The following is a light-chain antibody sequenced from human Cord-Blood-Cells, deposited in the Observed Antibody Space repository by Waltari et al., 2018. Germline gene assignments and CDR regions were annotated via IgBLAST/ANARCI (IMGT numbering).Light chain of an antibody. V-gene: IGLV2-11*01. CDR1: SSDVSGYNC. Sequence: SALTHPPPVSGSPGQSVTTSCPGTSSDVSGYNCVSWYQQHPGKAPKLMIYDVSKRPSGVPDRFSCSKSGNTASLTISGLQAEDEADDYCCSYAGSYTVVFGGGTKLTVL. CDR3: CSYAGSYTVV. CDR2: DVS. J-gene: IGLJ2*01.